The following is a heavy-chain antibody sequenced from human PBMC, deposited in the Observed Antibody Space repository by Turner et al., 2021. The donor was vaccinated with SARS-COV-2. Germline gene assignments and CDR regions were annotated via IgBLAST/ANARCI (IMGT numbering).Heavy chain of an antibody. J-gene: IGHJ5*02. Sequence: QVPLVESGGGVVQPGRSLRLSCSASAFPFSSYAMHWVRQAPGKGLEWVAVISSDGSNKYYADSVKGRFTISRDNSKNTLYLQMNSLRAEDTAVYYCARARGYSSSWYGVDVPFDPWGQGTLVTVSS. V-gene: IGHV3-30-3*01. CDR3: ARARGYSSSWYGVDVPFDP. CDR1: AFPFSSYA. D-gene: IGHD6-13*01. CDR2: ISSDGSNK.